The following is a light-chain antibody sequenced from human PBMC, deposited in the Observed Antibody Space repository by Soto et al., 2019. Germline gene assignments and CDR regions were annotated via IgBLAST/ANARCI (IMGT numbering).Light chain of an antibody. V-gene: IGKV3-15*01. CDR1: QSVSSK. CDR3: QQYNNWQT. CDR2: GAS. Sequence: EIGISQSPPTLSVSPRETATLSCRASQSVSSKLAWYQQKPGQAPRLLIYGASTRATGIPARFSGSGSGTEFTLTISSLQSEDFAVYYCQQYNNWQTFGQGTKVDI. J-gene: IGKJ1*01.